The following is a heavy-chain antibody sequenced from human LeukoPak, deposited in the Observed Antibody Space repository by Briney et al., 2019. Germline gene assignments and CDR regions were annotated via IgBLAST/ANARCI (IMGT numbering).Heavy chain of an antibody. D-gene: IGHD3-22*01. J-gene: IGHJ4*02. V-gene: IGHV3-21*01. Sequence: GGSLRLSCAASGFTFSSYSMNWVRQAPGKGLEWVSSISSSSRYIYYADSVKGRFTISRDNAKNSLFLQMNSLRAEDTAIYYCAGNRYYYDSSGYYPVDYWGQGTLVTVSS. CDR3: AGNRYYYDSSGYYPVDY. CDR2: ISSSSRYI. CDR1: GFTFSSYS.